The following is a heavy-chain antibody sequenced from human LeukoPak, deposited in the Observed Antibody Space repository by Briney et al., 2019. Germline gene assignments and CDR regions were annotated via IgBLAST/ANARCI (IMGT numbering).Heavy chain of an antibody. Sequence: SETLSLTCTVSGCSISSYYWSWIRQPPGKGLEWIGYIYYSGSTNYNPSLKSRVTISVDTSKNQFSLKLSSVTAADTAVYYCARGDYYDSSGPNFDYWGQGTLVTVSS. V-gene: IGHV4-59*01. D-gene: IGHD3-22*01. CDR1: GCSISSYY. CDR2: IYYSGST. CDR3: ARGDYYDSSGPNFDY. J-gene: IGHJ4*02.